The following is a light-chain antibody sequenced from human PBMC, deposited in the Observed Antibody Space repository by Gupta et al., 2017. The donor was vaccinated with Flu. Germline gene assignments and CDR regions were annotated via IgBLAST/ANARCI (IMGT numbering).Light chain of an antibody. Sequence: EIVLTQSPATLSLAPGERATLSCRASQSVTTYLAWYQQKPGQAPRLLIYDTSNRGTGIAARFSGSGCGTDFTLTISSREQEDFAVYYCQQRSSCPPFTFGHGTKVDIK. CDR3: QQRSSCPPFT. V-gene: IGKV3-11*01. CDR2: DTS. CDR1: QSVTTY. J-gene: IGKJ3*01.